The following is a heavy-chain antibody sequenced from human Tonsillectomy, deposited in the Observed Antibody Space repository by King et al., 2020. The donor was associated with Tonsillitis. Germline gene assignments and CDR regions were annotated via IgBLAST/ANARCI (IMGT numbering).Heavy chain of an antibody. CDR3: ARVGGDLYYYYYGMDV. D-gene: IGHD2-21*02. Sequence: HVQLVESGGGLVKPGGSLRLSCTASGFTFSDYYMSWIRQAPGKGLEWVSYISSSSSTIHYADSVKGRFTISRDNAKNSLYLQMNSLRAEDTAMYYCARVGGDLYYYYYGMDVWGQGTTVTVSS. CDR2: ISSSSSTI. CDR1: GFTFSDYY. V-gene: IGHV3-11*01. J-gene: IGHJ6*02.